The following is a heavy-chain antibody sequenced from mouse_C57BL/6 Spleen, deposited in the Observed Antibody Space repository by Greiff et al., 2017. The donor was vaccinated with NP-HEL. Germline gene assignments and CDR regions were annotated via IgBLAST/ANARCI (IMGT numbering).Heavy chain of an antibody. CDR2: ISSGSSTI. J-gene: IGHJ3*01. CDR3: AKFGFAY. CDR1: GFTFSDYG. Sequence: EVQGVESGGGLVKPGGSLKLSCAASGFTFSDYGMHWVRQAPEKGLEWVAYISSGSSTIYYEDTVKGRFTISRDNAKNTLCLQMTSLRSEDTARYYCAKFGFAYWGQGTLVTVSA. V-gene: IGHV5-17*01.